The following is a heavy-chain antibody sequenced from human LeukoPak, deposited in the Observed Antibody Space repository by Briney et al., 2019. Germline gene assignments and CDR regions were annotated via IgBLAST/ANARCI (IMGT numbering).Heavy chain of an antibody. D-gene: IGHD3-9*01. J-gene: IGHJ4*02. CDR2: IDPSDSYT. V-gene: IGHV5-10-1*01. CDR1: GYSFTSYW. Sequence: GESLKISCKGSGYSFTSYWISWVRQTPGKGLEWMGRIDPSDSYTNYSPSFQGHVTISADKSISTAYLQWSSLKASDTAMYYCATFHYDILTGYSLFDYWGQGTLVTVSS. CDR3: ATFHYDILTGYSLFDY.